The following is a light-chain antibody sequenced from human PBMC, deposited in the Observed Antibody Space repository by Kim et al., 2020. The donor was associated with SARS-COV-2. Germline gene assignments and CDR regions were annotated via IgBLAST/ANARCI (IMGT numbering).Light chain of an antibody. CDR3: NSRDSSGNHPWV. CDR2: GKN. J-gene: IGLJ3*02. CDR1: SLRSYN. Sequence: LGQTVRITCQGDSLRSYNASWDRQKPGQAPVLVIYGKNNRPSGIPDRFSGSSSGNTASLTITGAQAEDEADYYCNSRDSSGNHPWVFGGGTQLTVL. V-gene: IGLV3-19*01.